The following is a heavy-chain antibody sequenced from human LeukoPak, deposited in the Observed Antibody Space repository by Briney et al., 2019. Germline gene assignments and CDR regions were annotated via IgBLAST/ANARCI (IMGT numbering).Heavy chain of an antibody. CDR1: GYRFTVYY. V-gene: IGHV1-2*02. Sequence: ASVTVSFKASGYRFTVYYMHGMRQASGKGLEWMGWINPNSGGTHYAQKFLGRVTMTRDTSINTAYLELSRLTSDDTALYYCATLYGDYVISDYWGQGTLVTVSS. J-gene: IGHJ4*02. CDR2: INPNSGGT. CDR3: ATLYGDYVISDY. D-gene: IGHD4-17*01.